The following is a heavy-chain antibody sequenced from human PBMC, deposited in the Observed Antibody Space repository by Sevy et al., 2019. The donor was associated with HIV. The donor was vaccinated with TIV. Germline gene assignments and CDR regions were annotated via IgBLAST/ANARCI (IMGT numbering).Heavy chain of an antibody. CDR2: IYHSGST. CDR3: AREATYGSGSPFLPLDY. D-gene: IGHD3-10*01. Sequence: SETLSLTCAVSGGSISSSNWWSWVRQPPGKGLEWIGEIYHSGSTNYNPSLKSRVTISVDKSKNQFSLKLGSVTAADTAVYYCAREATYGSGSPFLPLDYWGQGTLVTVSS. V-gene: IGHV4-4*02. J-gene: IGHJ4*02. CDR1: GGSISSSNW.